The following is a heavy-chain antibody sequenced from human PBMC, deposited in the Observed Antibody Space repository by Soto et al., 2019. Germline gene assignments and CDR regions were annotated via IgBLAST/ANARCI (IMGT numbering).Heavy chain of an antibody. CDR1: GGSFSTNY. J-gene: IGHJ5*02. CDR3: ATDSAGRGPFDP. CDR2: TYYTGST. D-gene: IGHD3-10*01. Sequence: GTLSLTCTISGGSFSTNYWSWIRQAPGKGLEWIGYTYYTGSTKYNPSLKSRASISVDTSKNQFSLTLNSAAAADTAVYYCATDSAGRGPFDPWGPGILVTVSS. V-gene: IGHV4-59*13.